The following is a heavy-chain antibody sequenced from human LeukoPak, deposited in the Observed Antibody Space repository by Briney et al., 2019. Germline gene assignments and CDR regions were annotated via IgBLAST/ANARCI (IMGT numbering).Heavy chain of an antibody. CDR1: GGSSSSYY. CDR2: MYTSGET. J-gene: IGHJ4*02. CDR3: AAGSQSTAPIK. Sequence: PSETLSLTCTVSGGSSSSYYWSWIRQPAGKGLEWIGRMYTSGETNYNPTLKSRITISLDTSKNQFSLRLSSVTAADTAVYYCAAGSQSTAPIKWGQGTLVTVSS. V-gene: IGHV4-4*07. D-gene: IGHD5-12*01.